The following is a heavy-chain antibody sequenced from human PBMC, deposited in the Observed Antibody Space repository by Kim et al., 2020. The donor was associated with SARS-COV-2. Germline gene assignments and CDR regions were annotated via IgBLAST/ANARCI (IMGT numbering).Heavy chain of an antibody. D-gene: IGHD3-10*01. J-gene: IGHJ5*02. CDR1: GGSFSGYY. V-gene: IGHV4-34*01. CDR3: ARVGQILWFGELYP. Sequence: SETLSLTCAVYGGSFSGYYWSWIRQPPGKGLEWIGEINHSGSTNYNPSLKSRVTISVDTSKNQFSLKLSSVTAADTAVYYCARVGQILWFGELYPWGQGT. CDR2: INHSGST.